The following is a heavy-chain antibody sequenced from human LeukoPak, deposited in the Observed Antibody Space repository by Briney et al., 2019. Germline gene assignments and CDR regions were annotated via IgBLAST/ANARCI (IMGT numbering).Heavy chain of an antibody. CDR3: ARFVVPDDY. J-gene: IGHJ4*02. CDR2: ISSSSSTI. Sequence: GGSLRLSCAASGFTFSSYSMNWVRQAPGKGLEWVSYISSSSSTIYYADSVKGRFTISRDNARNSLYLQMNSLRAEDTAVYYCARFVVPDDYWGQGTLVTVSS. CDR1: GFTFSSYS. D-gene: IGHD2-2*01. V-gene: IGHV3-48*01.